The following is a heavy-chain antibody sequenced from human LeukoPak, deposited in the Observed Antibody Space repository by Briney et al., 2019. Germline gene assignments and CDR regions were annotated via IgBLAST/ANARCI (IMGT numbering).Heavy chain of an antibody. Sequence: SETLSLTCTVSGGPISSYYWSWIRQPAGKGLEWIGRIYTSGSTNYNPSLKSRVTMSVDTSKNQFSLKLSSVTAADTAVYYCARDRLPYSSSWYHYYYYMDVWGKGTTVTASS. CDR2: IYTSGST. D-gene: IGHD6-13*01. CDR1: GGPISSYY. CDR3: ARDRLPYSSSWYHYYYYMDV. J-gene: IGHJ6*03. V-gene: IGHV4-4*07.